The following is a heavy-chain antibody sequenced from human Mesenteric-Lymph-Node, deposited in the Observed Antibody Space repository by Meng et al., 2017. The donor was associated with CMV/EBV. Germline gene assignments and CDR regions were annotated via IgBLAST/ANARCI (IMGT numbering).Heavy chain of an antibody. Sequence: SFSGYYWSWNHKHPGKGLEGIGEIKHRGSNNYNPCIKNGVTMSGDTSKNQYSLKLSSVTAADTAVYYCARGSRYYYGSGSWYYFDYWGQGTLVTVSS. CDR2: IKHRGSN. CDR3: ARGSRYYYGSGSWYYFDY. CDR1: SFSGYY. D-gene: IGHD3-10*01. J-gene: IGHJ4*02. V-gene: IGHV4-34*01.